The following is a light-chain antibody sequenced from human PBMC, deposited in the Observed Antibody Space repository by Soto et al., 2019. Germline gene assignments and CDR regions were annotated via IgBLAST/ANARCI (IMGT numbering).Light chain of an antibody. CDR1: QSVSSY. CDR3: QQYNNWPPWT. V-gene: IGKV3D-15*01. CDR2: GAS. Sequence: EIMVTQSPATLSVSPPERDALXRRSSQSVSSYLAWYQQKPGQAPRLLIYGASSRATGIPDRFSGSGSGTDFTLTISSLQSEDFAVYYCQQYNNWPPWTFGQGTKVDIK. J-gene: IGKJ1*01.